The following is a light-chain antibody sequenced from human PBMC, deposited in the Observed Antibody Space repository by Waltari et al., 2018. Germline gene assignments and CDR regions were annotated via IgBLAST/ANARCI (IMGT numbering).Light chain of an antibody. V-gene: IGKV3-11*01. CDR1: QSVSSY. J-gene: IGKJ3*01. Sequence: EIVFTQSPATLSLSPGERATLSCRASQSVSSYLAWYQQTPGQAPRLLIYEASNRATGIPARFSGSGSGTDFTLTISSLEPEDFAGYYCQQRTFFGPGTKVDIK. CDR2: EAS. CDR3: QQRTF.